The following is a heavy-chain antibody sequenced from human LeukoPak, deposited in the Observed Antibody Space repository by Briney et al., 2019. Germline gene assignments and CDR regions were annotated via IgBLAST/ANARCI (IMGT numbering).Heavy chain of an antibody. D-gene: IGHD2-2*03. CDR2: ISGSGGST. V-gene: IGHV3-23*01. CDR3: AKYLGYCSSTSCSRMAFDI. CDR1: GFTFSSYA. Sequence: GGSLRLSCAASGFTFSSYAMSWVRQAPGKGLEWVSAISGSGGSTYYADSVKGRFTISRDNSKNTLYLQMNSLRAEDTAVYYCAKYLGYCSSTSCSRMAFDIWGQGTMVTVSS. J-gene: IGHJ3*02.